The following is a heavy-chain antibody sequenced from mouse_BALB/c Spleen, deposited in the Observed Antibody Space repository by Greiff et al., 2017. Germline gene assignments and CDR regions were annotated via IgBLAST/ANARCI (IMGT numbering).Heavy chain of an antibody. CDR2: ISDGGSYT. CDR3: ARDGSSFFAY. J-gene: IGHJ3*01. Sequence: EVMLVESGGGLVKPGGSLKLSCAASGFTFSSYAMSWVRQTPEKRLEWVATISDGGSYTYYPDSVKGRFTISRDNAKNNLYLQMSSLKSEDTAMYYCARDGSSFFAYWGQGTLVTVSA. V-gene: IGHV5-9-1*01. D-gene: IGHD1-1*01. CDR1: GFTFSSYA.